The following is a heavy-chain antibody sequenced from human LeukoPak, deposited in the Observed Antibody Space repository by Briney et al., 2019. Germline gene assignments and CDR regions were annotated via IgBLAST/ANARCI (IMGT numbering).Heavy chain of an antibody. J-gene: IGHJ4*02. D-gene: IGHD3-10*01. V-gene: IGHV3-48*01. CDR2: ISGRSSTK. CDR3: ARVRLDSGTYSLYY. Sequence: PGGSRRLSCAASGFTFSSYSMNWVRQAPGKGLEWVSYISGRSSTKYYADSVKGRFTISRDNAENSLYLQMNSLRVEDTAVYYCARVRLDSGTYSLYYWGQGTLVTVSS. CDR1: GFTFSSYS.